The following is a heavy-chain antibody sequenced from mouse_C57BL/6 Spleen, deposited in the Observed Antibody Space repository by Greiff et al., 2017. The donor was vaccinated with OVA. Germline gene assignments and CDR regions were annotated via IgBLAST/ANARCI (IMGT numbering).Heavy chain of an antibody. Sequence: VKLMESGAELVKPGASVKISCKASGYAFSSYWMNWVKQRPGKGLEWIGQIYPGDGDTNYNGKFKGKATLTADKSSSTAYMQLSSLTSEDSAVYFCARWAYYYGSSYRYFDVWGTGTTVTVSS. CDR3: ARWAYYYGSSYRYFDV. J-gene: IGHJ1*03. D-gene: IGHD1-1*01. CDR2: IYPGDGDT. V-gene: IGHV1-80*01. CDR1: GYAFSSYW.